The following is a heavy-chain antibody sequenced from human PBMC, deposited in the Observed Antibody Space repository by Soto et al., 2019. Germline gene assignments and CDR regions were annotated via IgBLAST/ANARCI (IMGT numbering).Heavy chain of an antibody. J-gene: IGHJ4*02. CDR3: ASPNYCSGGSCYSPHDY. V-gene: IGHV3-7*03. CDR2: IKQDGSEK. Sequence: PGGSLRLSCSASGFTFSSYWMSWVRQAPGKGLEWVANIKQDGSEKYYVDSVKGRFTISRDNAKNSLYLQMNSLRAEDTAVYYCASPNYCSGGSCYSPHDYWGQGTLVTVSS. CDR1: GFTFSSYW. D-gene: IGHD2-15*01.